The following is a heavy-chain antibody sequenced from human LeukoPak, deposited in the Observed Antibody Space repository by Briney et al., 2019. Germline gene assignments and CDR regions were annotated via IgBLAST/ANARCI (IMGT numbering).Heavy chain of an antibody. D-gene: IGHD3-3*01. CDR3: ARHGGYDFWSGYPMSGGGDY. V-gene: IGHV4-39*01. J-gene: IGHJ4*02. CDR2: IYYSGST. Sequence: SETLSLTCTVSGGSISSSSYYRGWIRQPPGKGLEWIGSIYYSGSTYYNPSLKSRVTISVDTSKNQFSLKLSFVTAADTAVYYCARHGGYDFWSGYPMSGGGDYWGQGTLVTVSS. CDR1: GGSISSSSYY.